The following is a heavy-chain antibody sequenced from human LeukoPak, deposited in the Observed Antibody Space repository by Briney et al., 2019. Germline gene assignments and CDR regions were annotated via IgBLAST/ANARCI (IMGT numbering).Heavy chain of an antibody. V-gene: IGHV3-7*01. J-gene: IGHJ6*04. CDR1: GFTFSGYW. CDR2: IKQDGSEK. D-gene: IGHD3-10*01. Sequence: PGGSLRLSCVASGFTFSGYWMSWLRQAPGKGLEWVANIKQDGSEKYYVDSVKGRFTISRDNAKNSLYLQMNSLRAEDTAVYYCARDRGFGQADVWGKGTTVTVSS. CDR3: ARDRGFGQADV.